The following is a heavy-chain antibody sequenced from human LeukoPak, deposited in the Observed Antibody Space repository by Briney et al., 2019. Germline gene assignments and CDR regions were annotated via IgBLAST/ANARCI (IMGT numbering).Heavy chain of an antibody. CDR1: GYSFSTYW. CDR3: ARQTTVTPGDY. V-gene: IGHV5-51*01. D-gene: IGHD4-17*01. CDR2: IYPADSDT. Sequence: GESLKISCKASGYSFSTYWIGWVRQMPGKGLEWMGIIYPADSDTRYSPSFQGQVTISADRSISTAYLQWSSLKASDTAMYYCARQTTVTPGDYWGQRTLHSVSS. J-gene: IGHJ4*02.